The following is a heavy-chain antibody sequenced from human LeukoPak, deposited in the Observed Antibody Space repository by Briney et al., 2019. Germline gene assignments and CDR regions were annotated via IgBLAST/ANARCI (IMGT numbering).Heavy chain of an antibody. V-gene: IGHV4-61*02. CDR2: IYTSGST. CDR1: GGSISSGSYY. CDR3: ARILRVFGVVRYYYYMDV. D-gene: IGHD3-3*01. J-gene: IGHJ6*03. Sequence: SQTLSLTCTVSGGSISSGSYYWSWIRQPAGKGLERIGRIYTSGSTNYNPSLKSRVTISVDTSKNQFSLKLSSVTAADTAVYYCARILRVFGVVRYYYYMDVWGKGTTVTVSS.